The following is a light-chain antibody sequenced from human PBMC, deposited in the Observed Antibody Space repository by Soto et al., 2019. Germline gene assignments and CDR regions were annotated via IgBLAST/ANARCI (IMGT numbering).Light chain of an antibody. J-gene: IGLJ3*02. Sequence: QSALTQPPSASGSPGQSVTICCTGTSSDIGGYNYVSWYQQHPDKDPQLMIYEVTQRASGVPDRFSGSKSGNTASLTVSGLQAEDGADYYCGSRTADNHLVVFGGGTKLTVL. CDR1: SSDIGGYNY. CDR2: EVT. CDR3: GSRTADNHLVV. V-gene: IGLV2-8*01.